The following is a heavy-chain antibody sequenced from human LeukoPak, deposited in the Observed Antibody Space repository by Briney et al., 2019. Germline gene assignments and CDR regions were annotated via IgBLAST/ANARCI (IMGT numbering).Heavy chain of an antibody. D-gene: IGHD7-27*01. Sequence: SETLSLTCAVNGGSFSGYSWSWIRQSPGKVLEWIADIIHSGSTNYNPSLKSRVTISLDTSRNQFSLKLTSVTAADTAVYYCARGQTELGTAYYYYMDVWGKGTTVTVSS. CDR3: ARGQTELGTAYYYYMDV. CDR2: IIHSGST. V-gene: IGHV4-34*01. CDR1: GGSFSGYS. J-gene: IGHJ6*03.